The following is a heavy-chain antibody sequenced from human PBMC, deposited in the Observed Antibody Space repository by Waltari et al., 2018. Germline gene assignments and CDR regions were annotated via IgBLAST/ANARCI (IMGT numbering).Heavy chain of an antibody. CDR1: GGTFSSYA. Sequence: QVQLVQSGAEVKKPGSSVKVSCKASGGTFSSYAISWVRQAPGQGLEWMGGIFPILGPANDEQKFQGRVTITADKSTSTAYMELSSLRSEDTAVYYCASIGCSSTSCSGDWGQGTLVTVSS. J-gene: IGHJ4*02. CDR3: ASIGCSSTSCSGD. CDR2: IFPILGPA. V-gene: IGHV1-69*14. D-gene: IGHD2-2*01.